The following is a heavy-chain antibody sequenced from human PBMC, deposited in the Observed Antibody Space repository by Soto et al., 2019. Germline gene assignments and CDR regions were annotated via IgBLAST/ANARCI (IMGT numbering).Heavy chain of an antibody. CDR1: GYSISSGYY. Sequence: SETLSLTCAVSGYSISSGYYWGWIRQPPGKGREWIGSIYHSGSTYYNPSLKSRVTISVDTSKNQFSLKLSSVTAADTAVYYCARRGSMVREAGYWGQGTLVTVSS. D-gene: IGHD3-10*01. J-gene: IGHJ4*02. CDR3: ARRGSMVREAGY. V-gene: IGHV4-38-2*01. CDR2: IYHSGST.